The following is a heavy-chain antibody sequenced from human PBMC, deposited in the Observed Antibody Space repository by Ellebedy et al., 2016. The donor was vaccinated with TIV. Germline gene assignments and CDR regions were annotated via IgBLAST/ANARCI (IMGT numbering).Heavy chain of an antibody. CDR1: GFTFSSYW. V-gene: IGHV3-74*01. D-gene: IGHD3-3*01. CDR3: ARDKGIFGVVLTHTGVGAFDI. CDR2: INSDGSST. Sequence: GESLKISCAASGFTFSSYWMHWVRQAPGKGLVWVSRINSDGSSTTYADSVKGRFTTSRDNAKNTLDLQMNSLRAEDTAVYYCARDKGIFGVVLTHTGVGAFDIWGQGTMVTVSS. J-gene: IGHJ3*02.